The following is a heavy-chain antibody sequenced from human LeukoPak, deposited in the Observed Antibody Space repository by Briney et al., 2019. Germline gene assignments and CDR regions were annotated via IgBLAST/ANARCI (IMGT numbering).Heavy chain of an antibody. CDR3: ARDPWGVVEMDV. V-gene: IGHV4-61*02. Sequence: SETLSLTCTVSGGSISSGSYYWSWIRQPAGKGLEWIGRIYTSGSTNYNPSLKSRVTISADTSKNQFSLKPSPVTAADTAVYYCARDPWGVVEMDVWGKGTTVTVSS. CDR2: IYTSGST. D-gene: IGHD2-2*01. CDR1: GGSISSGSYY. J-gene: IGHJ6*04.